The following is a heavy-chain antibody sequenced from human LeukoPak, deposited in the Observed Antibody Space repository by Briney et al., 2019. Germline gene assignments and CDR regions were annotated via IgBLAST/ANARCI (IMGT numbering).Heavy chain of an antibody. D-gene: IGHD3-10*01. Sequence: GSLRLSCAASGFSFSTYWMHWVRQVPGKGLVWVSRISSDGFSTSYVDSVKGRFTISRDNAKNTLYLQMRSLRGEDTAVYYCARGGFASGKFYGMDVWGQGTTVTVSS. J-gene: IGHJ6*02. CDR3: ARGGFASGKFYGMDV. CDR2: ISSDGFST. CDR1: GFSFSTYW. V-gene: IGHV3-74*01.